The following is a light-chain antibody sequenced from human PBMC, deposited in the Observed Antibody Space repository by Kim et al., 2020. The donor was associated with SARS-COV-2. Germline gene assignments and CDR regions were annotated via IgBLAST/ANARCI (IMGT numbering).Light chain of an antibody. V-gene: IGKV3D-15*01. Sequence: EIEMTQSPATLSVSPGERATLSCRASQSVSSNLAWYQQKPGQAPRLLIYDASTRATGIPVRFSGSGSGTEFTLTISSLLSEDFAVYYCQQYNNWPPITFGQGTRPEIK. CDR1: QSVSSN. CDR2: DAS. CDR3: QQYNNWPPIT. J-gene: IGKJ5*01.